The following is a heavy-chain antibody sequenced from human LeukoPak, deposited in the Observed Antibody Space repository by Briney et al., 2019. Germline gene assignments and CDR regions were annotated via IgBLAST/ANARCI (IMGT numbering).Heavy chain of an antibody. D-gene: IGHD3-9*01. J-gene: IGHJ4*02. CDR1: GFTFSGYA. V-gene: IGHV3-23*01. CDR3: AKALTGWRAYDY. CDR2: ISGSGSDT. Sequence: GGSLRLSCAGSGFTFSGYAMSWVRQAPGKGLEWVSAISGSGSDTFYADSVKGRFTISRDNSKDTLSVQMNSLRAEDTAVYYCAKALTGWRAYDYWGQGALVTVSS.